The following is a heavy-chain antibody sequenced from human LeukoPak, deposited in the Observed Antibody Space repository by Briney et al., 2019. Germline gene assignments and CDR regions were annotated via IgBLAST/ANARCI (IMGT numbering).Heavy chain of an antibody. CDR3: AKASLSSLASSFDY. D-gene: IGHD6-13*01. V-gene: IGHV3-9*01. J-gene: IGHJ4*02. Sequence: GGSLRLSCAASGFTFDDYAMHWVRQAPGKGLEWVSGISWNSGSIGYADSVKGRFTISRDNAKNSLYLQMNSLRAEDTALYYCAKASLSSLASSFDYWGQGTLVTVSS. CDR1: GFTFDDYA. CDR2: ISWNSGSI.